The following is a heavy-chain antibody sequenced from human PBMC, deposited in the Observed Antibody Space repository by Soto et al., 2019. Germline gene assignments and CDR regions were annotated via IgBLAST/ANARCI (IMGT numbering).Heavy chain of an antibody. J-gene: IGHJ6*02. CDR3: SRCFTIFGVVITPYYYGMDV. V-gene: IGHV1-69*13. D-gene: IGHD3-3*01. Sequence: GASVKVSCKASGGTFSSYAISWVRQAPGQGLEWMGGIIPIFGTANYAQKFQGRVTITADESTSTAYMELSSLRSEDTAVYYCSRCFTIFGVVITPYYYGMDVWGQGTTVTVSS. CDR2: IIPIFGTA. CDR1: GGTFSSYA.